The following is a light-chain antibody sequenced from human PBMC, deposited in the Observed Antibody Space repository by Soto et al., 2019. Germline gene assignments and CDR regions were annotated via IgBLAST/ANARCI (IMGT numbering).Light chain of an antibody. CDR2: EVT. CDR3: CSYAGSTPYV. Sequence: QSALTQPASVSGSPGQSITLSCTGTSSDVGSHNLVSWYQQHPGKAPKVMIYEVTKRPSGVSNRFSGSKSGNTASLTISGLQDEDEADYYCCSYAGSTPYVFGTGTKVTVL. V-gene: IGLV2-23*02. CDR1: SSDVGSHNL. J-gene: IGLJ1*01.